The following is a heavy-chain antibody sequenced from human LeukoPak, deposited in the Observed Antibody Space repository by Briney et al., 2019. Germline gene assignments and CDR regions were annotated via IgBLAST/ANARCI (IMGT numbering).Heavy chain of an antibody. CDR1: GGPISNYY. V-gene: IGHV4-4*07. Sequence: SETLSLTCTVSGGPISNYYWSWIRQPAGKGLEWIGRISASGNTNYNPSLKSRVTISVDTSMNLFALKLSSVTAADTAVYYCARQGVATAIDYWGQGTLVTVSS. D-gene: IGHD2-21*02. J-gene: IGHJ4*02. CDR3: ARQGVATAIDY. CDR2: ISASGNT.